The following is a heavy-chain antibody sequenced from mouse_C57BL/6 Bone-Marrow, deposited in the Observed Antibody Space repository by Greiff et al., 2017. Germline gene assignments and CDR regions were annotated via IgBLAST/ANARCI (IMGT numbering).Heavy chain of an antibody. CDR3: AAYYKDYFDY. Sequence: EVQLQQSGPELVKPGASVKISCKASGYTFTDYYMNWVKQSHGKSLEWIGDINPNNGGTSYNQKFKGKATLTVDKSSSTAYMELRSLTSEDSAVYYCAAYYKDYFDYWGQGTTLTVSS. J-gene: IGHJ2*01. CDR2: INPNNGGT. V-gene: IGHV1-26*01. D-gene: IGHD2-12*01. CDR1: GYTFTDYY.